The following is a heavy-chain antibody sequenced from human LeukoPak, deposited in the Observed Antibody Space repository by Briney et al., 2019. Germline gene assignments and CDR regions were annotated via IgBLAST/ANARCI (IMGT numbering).Heavy chain of an antibody. V-gene: IGHV3-23*01. Sequence: GGSLRLSCATSGFTFSSYAMSWVRQAPGKGLEWVSGIGASGGSTYYADSVKGRFTISRDNSKNTLYLQMNSLRAEDTAVYYCAKDYGGNSAFFGYWGQGTLVTVSS. CDR3: AKDYGGNSAFFGY. CDR2: IGASGGST. J-gene: IGHJ4*02. CDR1: GFTFSSYA. D-gene: IGHD4-23*01.